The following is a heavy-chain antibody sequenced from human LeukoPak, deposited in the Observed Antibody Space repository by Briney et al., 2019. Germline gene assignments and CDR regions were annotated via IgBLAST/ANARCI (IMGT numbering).Heavy chain of an antibody. CDR1: GFTFSSYE. Sequence: PGGSLRLSCAASGFTFSSYEMNWVRQAPGKGLEWVSSISSSSSYIYYADSVKGRFTISRDNAKNSLYLQMNSLRAEDTAVYYRLVAAAGTGDYWGQGTLVTVSS. CDR3: LVAAAGTGDY. V-gene: IGHV3-21*01. J-gene: IGHJ4*02. D-gene: IGHD6-13*01. CDR2: ISSSSSYI.